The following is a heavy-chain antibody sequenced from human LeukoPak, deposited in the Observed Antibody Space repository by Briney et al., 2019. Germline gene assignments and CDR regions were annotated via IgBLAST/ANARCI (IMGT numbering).Heavy chain of an antibody. CDR2: ISGSGGST. D-gene: IGHD2-15*01. Sequence: GGSLRLSCAASGFTFSSYAMSWVRQAPGKGLVWVSAISGSGGSTYYADSVKGRFTISRDNSKNTLYLQMNSLRAEDTAVYYCAKETAEDIVVVVAATSGLDYWGQGTLVTVSS. J-gene: IGHJ4*02. CDR3: AKETAEDIVVVVAATSGLDY. CDR1: GFTFSSYA. V-gene: IGHV3-23*01.